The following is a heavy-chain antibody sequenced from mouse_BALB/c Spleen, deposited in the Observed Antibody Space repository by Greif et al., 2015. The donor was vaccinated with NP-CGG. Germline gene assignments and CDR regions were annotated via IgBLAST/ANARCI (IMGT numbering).Heavy chain of an antibody. Sequence: VQLQQSGAELVKPGASGKLSCTASGFNIKETYMHWVTQRPEQGMEWIGRIDPENGNTKSDPKFQGKATITADTPSNTAYLQLSSLTSEDTAVYYCARYGNYVYFDVWGAGTTVTVSS. D-gene: IGHD2-1*01. CDR3: ARYGNYVYFDV. CDR2: IDPENGNT. V-gene: IGHV14-3*02. CDR1: GFNIKETY. J-gene: IGHJ1*01.